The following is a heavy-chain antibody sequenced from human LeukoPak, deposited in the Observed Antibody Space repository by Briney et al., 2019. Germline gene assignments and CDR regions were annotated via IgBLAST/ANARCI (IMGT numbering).Heavy chain of an antibody. J-gene: IGHJ4*02. D-gene: IGHD3-3*01. CDR3: AKAPDYDFWSGYSPYYFDY. V-gene: IGHV3-23*01. Sequence: PGGSLRLSCAASGFTFSSYAMSWVRQAPGKGLEWVSAIRGGGGSTYYADSVKGRFTISRDNSKNTLYLQMNSLRAEDTAVYYCAKAPDYDFWSGYSPYYFDYWGQGTLVTVSS. CDR1: GFTFSSYA. CDR2: IRGGGGST.